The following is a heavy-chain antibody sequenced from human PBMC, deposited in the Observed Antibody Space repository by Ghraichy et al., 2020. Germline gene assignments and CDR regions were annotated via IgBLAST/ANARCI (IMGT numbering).Heavy chain of an antibody. CDR2: IYSSGRT. V-gene: IGHV3-66*01. Sequence: ETLSLTCAASGFTVSSNYMSWVRQAPGKGLECVSVIYSSGRTYNADSVQGRFTISRDNSKNTLYLQMNSLRVEDTAVYYCAAWGIVATTGFDYWGQGTLVTVSS. CDR1: GFTVSSNY. CDR3: AAWGIVATTGFDY. D-gene: IGHD5-12*01. J-gene: IGHJ4*02.